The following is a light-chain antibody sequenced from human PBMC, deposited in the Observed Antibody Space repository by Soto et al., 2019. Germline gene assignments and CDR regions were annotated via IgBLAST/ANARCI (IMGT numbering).Light chain of an antibody. V-gene: IGLV2-8*01. CDR2: EVS. CDR3: TSYAGSNSLL. Sequence: QSALTQPPSASGSPGQSVTVYCTGTRRDIGGYDHVSWYQQHPGKAPKLMIFEVSKRPSGVPDRFSASKSGNTASLTVSGLQAEDEADYYCTSYAGSNSLLFGGGTKVTVL. J-gene: IGLJ2*01. CDR1: RRDIGGYDH.